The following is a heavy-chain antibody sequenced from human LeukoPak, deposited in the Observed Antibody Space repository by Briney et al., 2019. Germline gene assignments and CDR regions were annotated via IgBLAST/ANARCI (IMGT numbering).Heavy chain of an antibody. CDR2: ISGSGGTI. D-gene: IGHD6-19*01. J-gene: IGHJ2*01. V-gene: IGHV3-23*01. Sequence: GGSLRLSCEASGFTLSSYAMSWVRQAAGKGLEWVSSISGSGGTIYSADSVKGRFTISRDNSKNTVYLEMNSLRAEDTAVYYCAKDGTTGWNGITWDLALWGRGTLVTVSS. CDR1: GFTLSSYA. CDR3: AKDGTTGWNGITWDLAL.